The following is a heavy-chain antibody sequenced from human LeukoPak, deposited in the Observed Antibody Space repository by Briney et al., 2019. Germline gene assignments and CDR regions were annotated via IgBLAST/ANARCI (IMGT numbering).Heavy chain of an antibody. CDR2: VHLDGRT. J-gene: IGHJ4*02. V-gene: IGHV4-4*02. D-gene: IGHD3-3*01. CDR1: GGSVTSTNW. Sequence: SGTLSLTCGVSGGSVTSTNWWTWVRQPPGKGLEWIGEVHLDGRTNYNPSLKSRLTMSVDLSENHISLKLASVTAADTAVYYCAREGGFYRPLDYSGQGTLVTVSS. CDR3: AREGGFYRPLDY.